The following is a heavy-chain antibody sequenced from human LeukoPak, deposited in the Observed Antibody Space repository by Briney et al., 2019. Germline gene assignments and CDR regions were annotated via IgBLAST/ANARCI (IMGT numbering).Heavy chain of an antibody. CDR3: ARDDYTSGFDY. CDR2: ISSSSSYI. D-gene: IGHD4-11*01. Sequence: GGFLRLSRSASGFTFSSYNMNWVRQAPGKGLEWVSSISSSSSYIYYADSVKGRFTISRDNAKNSLYLQMNSLRAEDTAVYYCARDDYTSGFDYWGQGTLVTVSS. J-gene: IGHJ4*02. CDR1: GFTFSSYN. V-gene: IGHV3-21*01.